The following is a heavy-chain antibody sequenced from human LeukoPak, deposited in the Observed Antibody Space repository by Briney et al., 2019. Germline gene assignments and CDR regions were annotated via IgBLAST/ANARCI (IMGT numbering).Heavy chain of an antibody. CDR1: GYSENFYG. CDR3: ARDRVKELSRLLWFGDFSDY. CDR2: ISAQHGQT. Sequence: ASVKVSCKTSGYSENFYGITWVRQVAGQGLEWMGWISAQHGQTEYAPNSQDRVTMTTDTYTNTAYMELRSLRSDDTAVYYCARDRVKELSRLLWFGDFSDYWGQGTLVTVSS. V-gene: IGHV1-18*01. J-gene: IGHJ4*02. D-gene: IGHD3-10*01.